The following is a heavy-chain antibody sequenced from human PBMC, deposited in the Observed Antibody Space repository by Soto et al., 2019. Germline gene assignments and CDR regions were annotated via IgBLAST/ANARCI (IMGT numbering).Heavy chain of an antibody. Sequence: QVQLVESGGGVVQPGRSLRLSCAASGFTFSSYGMHWVRQAPGKGLEWVAVISYDGSNKYYADSVKGRFTISRDNSKNTLYLQMNSLRAEDTAVYYCAKDGPKQGFDPWGQGTLVTVSS. D-gene: IGHD6-13*01. J-gene: IGHJ5*02. V-gene: IGHV3-30*18. CDR3: AKDGPKQGFDP. CDR2: ISYDGSNK. CDR1: GFTFSSYG.